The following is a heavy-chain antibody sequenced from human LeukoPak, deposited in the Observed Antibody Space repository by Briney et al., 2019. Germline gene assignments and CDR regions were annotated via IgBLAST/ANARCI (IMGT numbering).Heavy chain of an antibody. Sequence: GRSLRLSCAASGFTFSSYGMPWVRQAPGKGLEWVAVISYDGSNKYYADSVKGRFTISRDNSKNTLYLQMNSLRAEDTAVYYCAKAEQWLDPFDPWGQGTLVTVSS. D-gene: IGHD6-19*01. CDR3: AKAEQWLDPFDP. J-gene: IGHJ5*02. CDR2: ISYDGSNK. V-gene: IGHV3-30*18. CDR1: GFTFSSYG.